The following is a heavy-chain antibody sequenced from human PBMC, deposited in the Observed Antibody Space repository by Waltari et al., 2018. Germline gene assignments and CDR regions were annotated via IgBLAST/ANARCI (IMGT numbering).Heavy chain of an antibody. CDR1: GGSFSGYF. D-gene: IGHD2-21*02. V-gene: IGHV4-34*01. J-gene: IGHJ6*02. Sequence: QVQLQQWGAGLLKPSETLSLTCAVSGGSFSGYFWHWLRQAPGQGLEWIAEIDHSGSTNYNPSLKSRVTISLDMSKNLFSLNLSSVTAADTAVFFCARGASVVTPWRRIMDVWGQGTTVTVSS. CDR3: ARGASVVTPWRRIMDV. CDR2: IDHSGST.